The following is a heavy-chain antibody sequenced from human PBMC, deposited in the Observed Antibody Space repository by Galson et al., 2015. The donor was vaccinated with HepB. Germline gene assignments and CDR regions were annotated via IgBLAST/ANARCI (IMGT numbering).Heavy chain of an antibody. J-gene: IGHJ4*02. Sequence: SVKVSCKASGYTFSDYYMHWMRQAPGQGLEWMGWINSATGGTTYARAFEGRVTMTRDTSISTAYMKLTSLGPDDTAVYYCARANLIFFGEVVLYWGQGTLVTFSS. CDR2: INSATGGT. V-gene: IGHV1-2*02. CDR3: ARANLIFFGEVVLY. D-gene: IGHD2-15*01. CDR1: GYTFSDYY.